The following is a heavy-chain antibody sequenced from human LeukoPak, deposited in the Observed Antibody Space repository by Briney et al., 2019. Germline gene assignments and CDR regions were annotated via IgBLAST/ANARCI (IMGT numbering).Heavy chain of an antibody. CDR3: ARWTGLGQDY. D-gene: IGHD3-10*01. J-gene: IGHJ4*02. V-gene: IGHV4-39*07. CDR2: IYYSGST. CDR1: GGSISSSSYY. Sequence: ASETLSLTCTVSGGSISSSSYYWGWIRQPPGKGLEWIGSIYYSGSTYYNPSLKSRVTISVDTSKNQFSLKLSSVTAADTAVYYCARWTGLGQDYWGQGTLVTVSS.